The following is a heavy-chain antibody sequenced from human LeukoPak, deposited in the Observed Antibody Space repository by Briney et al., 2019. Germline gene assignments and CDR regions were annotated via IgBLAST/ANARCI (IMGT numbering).Heavy chain of an antibody. Sequence: GGSLRLSCAASGFTFSSYWMSWVRQAPGKGLEWVANIKKDGSEKYYVDSVKGRFTISRDNAKTSLYLQMNSLRAEDTAVYYCARGLGGYDQFFDYWGQGTLVTVSS. V-gene: IGHV3-7*01. J-gene: IGHJ4*02. D-gene: IGHD5-12*01. CDR3: ARGLGGYDQFFDY. CDR1: GFTFSSYW. CDR2: IKKDGSEK.